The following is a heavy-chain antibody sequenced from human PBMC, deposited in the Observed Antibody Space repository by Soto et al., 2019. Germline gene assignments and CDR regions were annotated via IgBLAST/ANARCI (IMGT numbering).Heavy chain of an antibody. Sequence: QVQLQESGPGLVKPSETLSLTCAVSGGSISISNWWSWVRQTPGKGLEWIGQIHHSGSTHYSPSLTSRVTISVDKSKNQCSLKRNSVTAADKAVYYCARGGYYFYMDVWGKGTTVTVSS. CDR1: GGSISISNW. D-gene: IGHD1-26*01. CDR2: IHHSGST. V-gene: IGHV4-4*02. J-gene: IGHJ6*03. CDR3: ARGGYYFYMDV.